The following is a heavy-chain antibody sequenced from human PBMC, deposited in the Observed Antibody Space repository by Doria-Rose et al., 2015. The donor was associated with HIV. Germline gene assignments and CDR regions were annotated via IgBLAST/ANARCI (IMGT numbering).Heavy chain of an antibody. J-gene: IGHJ4*02. CDR2: IYPRDSDS. D-gene: IGHD3-10*01. CDR3: ARRGVRGVFDF. CDR1: GNSFTNYW. Sequence: VQLVQSGVEVKKSGESLKISCSSYGNSFTNYWIGWVRQMPGKGLEWVAIIYPRDSDSRYSPSFQGQVTISAHKSIRTAYLQWNSLQASDTAMYYCARRGVRGVFDFWGPGTLVTVSS. V-gene: IGHV5-51*01.